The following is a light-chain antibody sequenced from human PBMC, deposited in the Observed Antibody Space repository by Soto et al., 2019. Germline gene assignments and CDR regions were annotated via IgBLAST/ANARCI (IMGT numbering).Light chain of an antibody. CDR1: SGHSRYI. CDR2: LEGGRSY. J-gene: IGLJ3*02. CDR3: ETWDSNTRV. Sequence: QLVLTQSSSASASLGSSVKVTCTLSSGHSRYIIAWHQQHPGRAPRYLMTLEGGRSYTRGSGVPDRFSGSSSGADRDLTISNIQFEDEADYYCETWDSNTRVFGGGTKVTVL. V-gene: IGLV4-60*02.